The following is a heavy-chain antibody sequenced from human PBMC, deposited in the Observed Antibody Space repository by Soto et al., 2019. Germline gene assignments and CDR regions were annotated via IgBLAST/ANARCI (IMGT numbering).Heavy chain of an antibody. CDR1: GGSFSGYY. D-gene: IGHD3-9*01. J-gene: IGHJ4*02. CDR3: ARGYEILTGYYSGFDY. CDR2: INHSGST. Sequence: QVQLQQWGAGLLKPSETLSLTCAVYGGSFSGYYWSWIRQPPGKGLEWIGKINHSGSTNYNPSLKSRVTISVDMSKNESSLKLGSVTAGDTAVYYCARGYEILTGYYSGFDYWGQGTLVTVSS. V-gene: IGHV4-34*01.